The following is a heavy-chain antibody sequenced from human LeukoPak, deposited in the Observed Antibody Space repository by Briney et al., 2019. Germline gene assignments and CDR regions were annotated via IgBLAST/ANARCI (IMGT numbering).Heavy chain of an antibody. J-gene: IGHJ5*02. CDR2: IYYSGST. V-gene: IGHV4-59*08. D-gene: IGHD3-22*01. CDR1: GGSIRSYY. Sequence: PSETLSLTCSVSGGSIRSYYWSWIRQPPGKGLEWIGYIYYSGSTNYNPSLKSRVTISGDTSKNQFSLKLSSVTAADTAVYYCARSYFDSSAYYYPFDDWGQGILVTVSS. CDR3: ARSYFDSSAYYYPFDD.